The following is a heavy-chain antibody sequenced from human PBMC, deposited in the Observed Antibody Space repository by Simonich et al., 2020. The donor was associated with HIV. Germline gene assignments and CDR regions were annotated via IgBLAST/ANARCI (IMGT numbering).Heavy chain of an antibody. Sequence: EVQLVQSGAEVKKPGESLQISCKGSGYSFTSYWIGWVRQVPGKGLEWMGIIYPGDSDTRYSPSFQGQVTISADKSISTAYLQWSSLKASDTAMYYCVRRLAVAGTYWYFDLWGRGTLVTVSS. CDR2: IYPGDSDT. V-gene: IGHV5-51*03. CDR1: GYSFTSYW. CDR3: VRRLAVAGTYWYFDL. J-gene: IGHJ2*01. D-gene: IGHD6-19*01.